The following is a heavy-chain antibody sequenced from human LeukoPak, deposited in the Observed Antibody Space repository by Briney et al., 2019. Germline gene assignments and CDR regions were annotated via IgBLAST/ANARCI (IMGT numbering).Heavy chain of an antibody. Sequence: SVKVSCKASGGTFSSYAISWVRQAPGQGLEWMGRIIPILGIANYAQKFQGRVTITADKSTSTAYMELSSLRSEDTAVYYCARDLVAAAGTGYYYYGMDAWGQGTTVTVSS. J-gene: IGHJ6*02. D-gene: IGHD6-13*01. CDR2: IIPILGIA. V-gene: IGHV1-69*04. CDR1: GGTFSSYA. CDR3: ARDLVAAAGTGYYYYGMDA.